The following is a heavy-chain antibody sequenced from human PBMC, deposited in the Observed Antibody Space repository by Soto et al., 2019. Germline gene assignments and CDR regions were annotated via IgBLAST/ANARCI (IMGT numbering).Heavy chain of an antibody. Sequence: PGGSLRLSCAASGFTFSSYGMHWVRQAPGKGLEWVAVISYDGSNKYYADSVKGRFTISRDNSKNTLYLQMNSLRAEDTAVYYCARVYSSSPRRILYGMDVWGQGTTVTVSS. CDR1: GFTFSSYG. D-gene: IGHD6-6*01. CDR3: ARVYSSSPRRILYGMDV. J-gene: IGHJ6*02. CDR2: ISYDGSNK. V-gene: IGHV3-30*03.